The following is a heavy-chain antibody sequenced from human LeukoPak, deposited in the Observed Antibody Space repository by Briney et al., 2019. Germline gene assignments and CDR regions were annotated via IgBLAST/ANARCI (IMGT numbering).Heavy chain of an antibody. CDR1: VYTLPNYG. CDR2: ISAYNGNK. J-gene: IGHJ4*02. D-gene: IGHD3-22*01. V-gene: IGHV1-18*01. CDR3: ARERVENYYDSSGYIDY. Sequence: ASVTVSLKASVYTLPNYGIRGVRPPPAQGRAGVGWISAYNGNKNKPQKLQGRVTMPTDTSTSTANMELRSLRSDDTAGYYWARERVENYYDSSGYIDYWGEGTLVTVSS.